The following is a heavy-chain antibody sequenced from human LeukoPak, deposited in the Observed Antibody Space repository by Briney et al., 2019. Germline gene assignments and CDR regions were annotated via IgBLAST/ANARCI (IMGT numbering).Heavy chain of an antibody. CDR3: ARDRVFLDAFDI. CDR1: GFTFSSYS. Sequence: GGSLRLSCAASGFTFSSYSMNWVRQAPGKGLEWVSSISSSSSYIYYADSVKGRFTISRDNAKNSLYLQTNSLRAEDTAVYYCARDRVFLDAFDIWGQGTMVTVSS. J-gene: IGHJ3*02. D-gene: IGHD2-21*01. CDR2: ISSSSSYI. V-gene: IGHV3-21*01.